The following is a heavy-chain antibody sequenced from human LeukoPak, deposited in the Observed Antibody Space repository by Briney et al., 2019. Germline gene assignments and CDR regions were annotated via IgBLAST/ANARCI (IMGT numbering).Heavy chain of an antibody. D-gene: IGHD6-13*01. V-gene: IGHV1-2*02. J-gene: IGHJ4*02. CDR2: INPNSGST. CDR1: GYTFTGYY. CDR3: ARVEFAAAAIFDY. Sequence: ASVKVSCRASGYTFTGYYMHWVRQAPGQGLEWMGWINPNSGSTNYAQKFQGRVTMTRDTSISTAYMELSRLRSDDTAVYYCARVEFAAAAIFDYWGQGTLVTVSS.